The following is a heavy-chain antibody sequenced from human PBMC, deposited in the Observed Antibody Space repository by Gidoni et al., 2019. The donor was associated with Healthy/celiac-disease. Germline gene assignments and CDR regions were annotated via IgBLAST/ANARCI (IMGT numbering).Heavy chain of an antibody. CDR2: ISGSGGSK. D-gene: IGHD3-22*01. Sequence: EVQLLESGGCLVQPGGSLRLSCAASGFTFSSYSMSWFRQAPGKGLEWVSAISGSGGSKYYADSVKGRFTISRDNSKNTLYLKMNSLRAEDTAVYYCAKDPTGGYYDSSGYYGFDYWGQGTLVTVSS. V-gene: IGHV3-23*01. CDR3: AKDPTGGYYDSSGYYGFDY. CDR1: GFTFSSYS. J-gene: IGHJ4*02.